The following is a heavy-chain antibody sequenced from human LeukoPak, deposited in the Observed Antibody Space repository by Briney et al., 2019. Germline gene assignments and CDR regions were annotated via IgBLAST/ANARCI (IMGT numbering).Heavy chain of an antibody. V-gene: IGHV1-8*02. CDR3: ARGYSATLRTTGNDY. D-gene: IGHD1-1*01. J-gene: IGHJ4*02. CDR1: GYTFISYG. CDR2: MNPNSGNT. Sequence: ASMKVSCKASGYTFISYGITWLRQATGQGLEWMGWMNPNSGNTGYAQNFQGRVAMTRDTSINTAYLDLYSLRSEDTAIYYCARGYSATLRTTGNDYWGQGTLVTVSS.